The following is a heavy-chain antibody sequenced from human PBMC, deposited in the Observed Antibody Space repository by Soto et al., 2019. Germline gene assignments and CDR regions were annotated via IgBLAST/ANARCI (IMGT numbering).Heavy chain of an antibody. CDR2: IIGNGDTA. CDR3: AKDYDYGDSLPFDY. D-gene: IGHD4-17*01. J-gene: IGHJ4*02. CDR1: GFTFTNFG. Sequence: PGGSLRLSCAASGFTFTNFGMSWVRQAPGKGLEWLSAIIGNGDTAYYAASVKGRFTISRDNSKDTLYLQLNDLEAEDTAIYYCAKDYDYGDSLPFDYWGLGTLVTVSS. V-gene: IGHV3-23*01.